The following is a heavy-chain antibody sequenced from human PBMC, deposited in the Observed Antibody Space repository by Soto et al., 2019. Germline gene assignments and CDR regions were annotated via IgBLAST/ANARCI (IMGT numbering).Heavy chain of an antibody. CDR3: LNGDYY. CDR2: INSGSTTI. D-gene: IGHD4-17*01. CDR1: GFSFSSHI. Sequence: EEQLVESGGGLVQPGGSLRLSCAASGFSFSSHIMYWVRQAPGKGLEWVSSINSGSTTIYYADSVQGRFTISRDNAKYSLYLQMNSLRADDTAVYYCLNGDYYVGQGTLVTVSS. J-gene: IGHJ4*02. V-gene: IGHV3-48*01.